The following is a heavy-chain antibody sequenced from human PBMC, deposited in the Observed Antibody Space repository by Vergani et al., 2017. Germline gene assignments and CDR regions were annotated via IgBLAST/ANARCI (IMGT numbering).Heavy chain of an antibody. J-gene: IGHJ4*02. CDR2: IYPDVSDT. V-gene: IGHV5-51*01. Sequence: EVQLVQSEAEVRKPGESLKISCKGSGYIFTTYWIAWVRQMPGRGLEWMGIIYPDVSDTRYSPSFQGQVTISVDKSISAAYLQWSSLKASDTAIYYCTRAYTGYDPFDYWGQGTLVTVSS. CDR3: TRAYTGYDPFDY. CDR1: GYIFTTYW. D-gene: IGHD5-12*01.